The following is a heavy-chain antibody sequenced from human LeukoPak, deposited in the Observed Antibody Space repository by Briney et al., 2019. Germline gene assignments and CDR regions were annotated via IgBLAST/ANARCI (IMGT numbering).Heavy chain of an antibody. CDR3: AREGYDSSGYPNYWYFDL. D-gene: IGHD3-22*01. V-gene: IGHV3-30*03. J-gene: IGHJ2*01. Sequence: GGSLRLSCAASGFTFSSYGMHWVRQAPGKGLEWVAVISYDGSNKYYADSVKGRFTISRDNSKNTLYLQMNSLRAEDTAVYYCAREGYDSSGYPNYWYFDLWGRGTLVTVSS. CDR2: ISYDGSNK. CDR1: GFTFSSYG.